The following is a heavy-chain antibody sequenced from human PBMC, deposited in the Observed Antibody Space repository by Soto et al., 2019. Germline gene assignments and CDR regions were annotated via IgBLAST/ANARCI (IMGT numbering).Heavy chain of an antibody. CDR3: AGGGDTVVRGVMNCFDP. Sequence: QVQLQQWGAGLLKSSQTLSLTCAVYGGSFSGYYWNWLRQPPGEGLEWIGKIDQSGSTNYNPSLKSRVTMSVDTSRSQFSLKLTSVTAMDTAVYYCAGGGDTVVRGVMNCFDPRGQGTLVTVSS. J-gene: IGHJ5*02. CDR1: GGSFSGYY. V-gene: IGHV4-34*01. D-gene: IGHD3-10*01. CDR2: IDQSGST.